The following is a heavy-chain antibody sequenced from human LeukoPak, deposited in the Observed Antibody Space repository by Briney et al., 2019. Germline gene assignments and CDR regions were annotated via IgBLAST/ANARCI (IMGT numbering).Heavy chain of an antibody. D-gene: IGHD3-10*01. CDR1: GGSFSGYY. Sequence: SETLSLTCAVYGGSFSGYYWSWIRQPPGKGLEWIGEINHSGSTNYNPSLKSRVTISVDTSKNQFSLKLSSVTAADTAVCYCARGRWFGELSPSDYWGQGTLVTVSS. J-gene: IGHJ4*02. CDR3: ARGRWFGELSPSDY. CDR2: INHSGST. V-gene: IGHV4-34*01.